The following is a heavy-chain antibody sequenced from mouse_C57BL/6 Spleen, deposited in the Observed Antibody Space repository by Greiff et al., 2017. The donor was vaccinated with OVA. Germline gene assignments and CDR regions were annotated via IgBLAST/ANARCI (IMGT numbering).Heavy chain of an antibody. CDR3: ARDRYYYGSSYIDY. V-gene: IGHV5-4*01. J-gene: IGHJ2*01. Sequence: EVQGVESGGGLVKPGGSLKLSCAASGFTFSSYAMSWVRQTPEKRLEWVATISDGGSYTYYPDNVKGRFTISRDNAKNNLYLQMSHLKSEDTAMYYCARDRYYYGSSYIDYWGQGTTLTVSS. D-gene: IGHD1-1*01. CDR2: ISDGGSYT. CDR1: GFTFSSYA.